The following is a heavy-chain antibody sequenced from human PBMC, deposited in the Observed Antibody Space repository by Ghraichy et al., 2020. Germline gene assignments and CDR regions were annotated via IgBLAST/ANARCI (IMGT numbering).Heavy chain of an antibody. V-gene: IGHV3-23*01. CDR3: AKDRDYYDSSGYYFNAFDI. CDR1: AFTFSSYA. CDR2: IRGSGSST. J-gene: IGHJ3*02. Sequence: GESLNISCAASAFTFSSYAKTWVRQAPGKGLEWVSTIRGSGSSTYYTDSVKGRFTISRDNSKNTLYLQMNSLRAEDTAVYYCAKDRDYYDSSGYYFNAFDIWGQGTLVTVSS. D-gene: IGHD3-22*01.